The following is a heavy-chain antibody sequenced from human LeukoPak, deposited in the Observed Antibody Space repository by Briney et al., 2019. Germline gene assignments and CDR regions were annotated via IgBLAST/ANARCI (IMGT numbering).Heavy chain of an antibody. J-gene: IGHJ3*02. CDR2: IYYSGST. Sequence: SETLSLTCTVSGGSISSSSYYWGWIRQPPGKGLEWIGSIYYSGSTYYNPALKSRVTISVDTSKNQFSLKLSSVTAADTAAYYCAREDHLGTILDAFDIWGQGTMVTVSS. D-gene: IGHD3-3*02. CDR1: GGSISSSSYY. V-gene: IGHV4-39*07. CDR3: AREDHLGTILDAFDI.